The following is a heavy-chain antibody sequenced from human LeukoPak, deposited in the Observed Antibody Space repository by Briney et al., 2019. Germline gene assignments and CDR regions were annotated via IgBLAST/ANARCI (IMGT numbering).Heavy chain of an antibody. V-gene: IGHV1-69*05. CDR3: EVATSS. CDR2: IIPIFGTA. CDR1: GYTFTGYY. J-gene: IGHJ5*02. Sequence: ASVKVSCKASGYTFTGYYMHWVRQAPGQGLDWMGRIIPIFGTANYAQKFQGRVTITTDESTSTAYMELSSLRSEDTAVYYCEVATSSWGQGTLVTVSS. D-gene: IGHD5-12*01.